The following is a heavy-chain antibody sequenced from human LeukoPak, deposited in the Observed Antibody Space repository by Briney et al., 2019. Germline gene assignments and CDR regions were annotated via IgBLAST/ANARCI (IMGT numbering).Heavy chain of an antibody. V-gene: IGHV3-48*02. D-gene: IGHD3-22*01. Sequence: GGSLRLSCAAAGFTFSSYGMNWVRQAPEKGLEWVSYISSTSTTMYYADSVKGRFTISRDNAKNSLFLQMYSLRDEDTAVYYCARCSTSSGHSVRWFDPWGQGTLVAVSS. J-gene: IGHJ5*02. CDR3: ARCSTSSGHSVRWFDP. CDR1: GFTFSSYG. CDR2: ISSTSTTM.